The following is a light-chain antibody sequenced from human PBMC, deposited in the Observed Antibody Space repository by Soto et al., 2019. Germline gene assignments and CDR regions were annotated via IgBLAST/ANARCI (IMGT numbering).Light chain of an antibody. V-gene: IGKV3-15*01. Sequence: EIVMTQSPATLSVSPGERGTLSCRASQSVSSNLAWYQQKPGQAPRLLIYGASTRATGIPARFSGSRSGTEFTLTLSSLQSEDFAVYYGQQYNNWPWTFGQGNKVEIK. CDR1: QSVSSN. J-gene: IGKJ1*01. CDR2: GAS. CDR3: QQYNNWPWT.